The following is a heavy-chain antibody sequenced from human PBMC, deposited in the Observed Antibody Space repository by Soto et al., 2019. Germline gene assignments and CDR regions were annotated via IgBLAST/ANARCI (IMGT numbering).Heavy chain of an antibody. J-gene: IGHJ4*02. V-gene: IGHV4-38-2*01. CDR3: ARVPYYYDSSGYPEYYFDY. CDR2: IYHSGST. Sequence: SETLSLTCAVSGYSISSGCYWGWIRQPPGKGLEWIGSIYHSGSTYYNPSLKSRVTISVDTSKNQFSLKLSSVTAADTAVYYCARVPYYYDSSGYPEYYFDYWGQGTLVTV. D-gene: IGHD3-22*01. CDR1: GYSISSGCY.